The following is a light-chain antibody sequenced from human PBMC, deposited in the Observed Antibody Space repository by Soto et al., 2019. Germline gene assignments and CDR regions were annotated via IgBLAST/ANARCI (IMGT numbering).Light chain of an antibody. V-gene: IGKV1-9*01. CDR3: QQLSTFPYT. CDR1: QGISNY. CDR2: AAS. Sequence: DIQLTQSPSFLSASVGDRVTITCRASQGISNYLVWYQQKAGKAPNLLIYAASTLQRGVPSRFSGTGSESNFTLTIGSLQPEDFVTYYCQQLSTFPYTFGQGTKLEIK. J-gene: IGKJ2*01.